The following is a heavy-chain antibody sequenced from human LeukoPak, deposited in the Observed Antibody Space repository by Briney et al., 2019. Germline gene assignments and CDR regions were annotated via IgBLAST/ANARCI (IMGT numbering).Heavy chain of an antibody. CDR3: RGYDSSGNWLFDY. V-gene: IGHV4-34*01. J-gene: IGHJ4*02. D-gene: IGHD3-22*01. CDR2: VSYSGST. Sequence: SETLSLTCAVYGGSFSGYYWSWIRQPPGKGLEWIGSVSYSGSTYYNPSLKSRVSVSVDTSKNQFSLKLTSVTAADTALYYCRGYDSSGNWLFDYWGQGTRLTVSS. CDR1: GGSFSGYY.